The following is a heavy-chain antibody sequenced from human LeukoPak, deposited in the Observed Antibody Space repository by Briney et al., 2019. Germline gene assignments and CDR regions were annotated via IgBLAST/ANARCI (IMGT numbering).Heavy chain of an antibody. J-gene: IGHJ6*03. V-gene: IGHV3-23*01. CDR1: GFTFSSYA. CDR3: ARDVMLGVLNYYMDV. CDR2: ISGSGGST. Sequence: GGSLRLSCAASGFTFSSYAMSWVRQAPGKGLEWVSAISGSGGSTYYADSVKGRFTISRDNAKNSLYLQMNSLRAEDTAVYYCARDVMLGVLNYYMDVWGKGTTVTVSS. D-gene: IGHD3-10*02.